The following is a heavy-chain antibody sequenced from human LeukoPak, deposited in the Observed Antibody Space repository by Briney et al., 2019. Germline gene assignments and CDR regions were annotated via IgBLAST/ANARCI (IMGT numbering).Heavy chain of an antibody. CDR1: GFTFDDYA. D-gene: IGHD2-2*01. Sequence: GGSLRLSCAASGFTFDDYAMHWVRQAPGKGLEWVSGISWNSGSIGYADSVKGRFTISRDNAKNSLYLQMNSLRAEDTAVYYCAKDRHPTLPATAKSFDYWGQGTLVTVSS. CDR2: ISWNSGSI. J-gene: IGHJ4*02. V-gene: IGHV3-9*01. CDR3: AKDRHPTLPATAKSFDY.